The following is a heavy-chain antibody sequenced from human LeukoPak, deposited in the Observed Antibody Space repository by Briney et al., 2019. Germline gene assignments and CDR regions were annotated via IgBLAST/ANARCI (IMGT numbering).Heavy chain of an antibody. D-gene: IGHD1-26*01. J-gene: IGHJ3*02. CDR3: ARGSRRELLAAFGI. V-gene: IGHV4-61*02. CDR2: IYTSGST. Sequence: PSQTLSLTCTVSGGSISSGSYYWSWIRQPAGKGLEWIGRIYTSGSTNYNPSLKSRVTISVDTSKNQFSLKLSSVTAADTAVYYCARGSRRELLAAFGIWGQGTMVTVSS. CDR1: GGSISSGSYY.